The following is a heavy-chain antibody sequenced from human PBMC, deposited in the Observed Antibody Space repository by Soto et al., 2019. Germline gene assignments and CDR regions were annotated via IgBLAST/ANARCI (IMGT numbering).Heavy chain of an antibody. CDR3: AIPTLRYYYNSSGYFDY. CDR2: ISGGGSTT. V-gene: IGHV3-23*01. J-gene: IGHJ4*02. CDR1: GVNVSMLA. Sequence: HWCSLELGSAASGVNVSMLAMTGVCKAPGQGLEWVSAISGGGSTTYYADSVKGRFTISRDNSKNTLYLQMNSLRAEDTAVYYCAIPTLRYYYNSSGYFDYWGQGTLVTVSS. D-gene: IGHD3-22*01.